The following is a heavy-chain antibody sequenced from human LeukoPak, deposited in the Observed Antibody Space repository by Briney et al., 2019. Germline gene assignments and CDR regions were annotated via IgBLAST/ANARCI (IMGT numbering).Heavy chain of an antibody. CDR1: GGSTSSYY. J-gene: IGHJ4*02. Sequence: SETLSLTGTVSGGSTSSYYWSWIRQPAGKGLEWIGRIYTSGSTNYNPSLKSRVSMSVDTSKNQCTLKLSSVTAADTAVYYCARVGDYALKDWGRGTLVTVSS. CDR2: IYTSGST. V-gene: IGHV4-4*07. CDR3: ARVGDYALKD. D-gene: IGHD3-16*01.